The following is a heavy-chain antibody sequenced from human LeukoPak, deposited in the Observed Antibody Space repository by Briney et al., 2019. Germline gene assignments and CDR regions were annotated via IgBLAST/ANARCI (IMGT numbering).Heavy chain of an antibody. CDR2: ISSIRNYI. CDR3: ARDLNWYFDL. J-gene: IGHJ2*01. CDR1: KFTFSDYS. V-gene: IGHV3-21*01. Sequence: GGSLRLSCAASKFTFSDYSMSWVRQAPGKGLEWVSSISSIRNYIYYADSVKGRFTIPRDNAKNSLYLQMNSLRDEDTAVYYCARDLNWYFDLWGRGTLVTVSS.